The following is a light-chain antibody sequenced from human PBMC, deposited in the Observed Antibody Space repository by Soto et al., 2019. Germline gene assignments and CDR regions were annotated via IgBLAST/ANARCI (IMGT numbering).Light chain of an antibody. Sequence: QSVLTQPASVFGSPGQSITISCTVTSSDVGGYNFVSWYQQHPGKAPKLMIYEVSNRPSGVSNRFSGSKSGNTASLTISGLQPEDEADYYCSSYTTSSTVVFGTGTKVTVL. CDR1: SSDVGGYNF. CDR2: EVS. V-gene: IGLV2-14*03. CDR3: SSYTTSSTVV. J-gene: IGLJ1*01.